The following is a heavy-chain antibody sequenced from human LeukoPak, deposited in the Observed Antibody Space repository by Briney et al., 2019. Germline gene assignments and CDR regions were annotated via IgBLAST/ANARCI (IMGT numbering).Heavy chain of an antibody. J-gene: IGHJ3*02. Sequence: GESLKISCKGSGYSFTSYWIGWVRQMPGKGLEWMGIIYPGDSDTRYSPSFQGQVTISADKSISTACLQWSSLKASDTAMYYCATHGTSGGGSSEAFDIWSQGTVVTVSS. V-gene: IGHV5-51*01. CDR2: IYPGDSDT. CDR1: GYSFTSYW. D-gene: IGHD3-16*01. CDR3: ATHGTSGGGSSEAFDI.